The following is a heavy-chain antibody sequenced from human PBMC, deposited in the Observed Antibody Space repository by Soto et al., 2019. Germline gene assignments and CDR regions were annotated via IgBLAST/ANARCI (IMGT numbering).Heavy chain of an antibody. CDR3: ARGGYCSSTSCYFSAYYYYYMDV. CDR2: ISSSSSYI. Sequence: GGSLRLSCAASGFTFSSYSMNWVRQAPGKGLEWVSSISSSSSYIYYADSVKGRFTISRDNAKNSLYLQMNSLRAEDTAVYYCARGGYCSSTSCYFSAYYYYYMDVWGKGTTVTVSS. J-gene: IGHJ6*03. D-gene: IGHD2-2*01. V-gene: IGHV3-21*01. CDR1: GFTFSSYS.